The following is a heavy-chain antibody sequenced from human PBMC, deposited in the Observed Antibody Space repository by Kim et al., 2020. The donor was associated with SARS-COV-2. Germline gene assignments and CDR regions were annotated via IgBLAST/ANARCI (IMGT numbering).Heavy chain of an antibody. CDR1: GFTFTTSA. Sequence: GGSLRLSCAASGFTFTTSAMNWVRQAPGKGLEWVSVISASGGTTFYADSVKGRFAISRDNSRNTLYLEMSSLRAEDTAVYYCAKKWRSGSADSAMDVWGQGTTVTVSS. D-gene: IGHD3-3*01. V-gene: IGHV3-23*01. CDR3: AKKWRSGSADSAMDV. J-gene: IGHJ6*02. CDR2: ISASGGTT.